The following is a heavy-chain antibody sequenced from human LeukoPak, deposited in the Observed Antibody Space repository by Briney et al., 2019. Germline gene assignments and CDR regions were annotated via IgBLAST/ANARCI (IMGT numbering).Heavy chain of an antibody. D-gene: IGHD2-2*01. CDR3: AKSSDQLLSYFDY. J-gene: IGHJ4*02. CDR2: ISGSGGST. Sequence: GGSLRLPCAASGFTFSSYAMGWVRQAPGKGLEWVSAISGSGGSTYYADSVKGRFTISRDNSKNTLYLQMNSLRAEDTAVYYCAKSSDQLLSYFDYWGQGTLVTVSS. V-gene: IGHV3-23*01. CDR1: GFTFSSYA.